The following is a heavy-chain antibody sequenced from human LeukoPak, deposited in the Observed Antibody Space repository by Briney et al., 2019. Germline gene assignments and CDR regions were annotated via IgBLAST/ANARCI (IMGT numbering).Heavy chain of an antibody. D-gene: IGHD2-15*01. CDR3: ARDGSSGNYFDY. CDR1: GFTFDDYG. CDR2: INWNGGST. V-gene: IGHV3-20*04. J-gene: IGHJ4*02. Sequence: GGSLRLSCAASGFTFDDYGMSWVRQAPGKGLEWVSGINWNGGSTGYADSVKGRFTISRDNAKNSLYLQMNSLRAEDAALYYCARDGSSGNYFDYWGQGTLVTVSS.